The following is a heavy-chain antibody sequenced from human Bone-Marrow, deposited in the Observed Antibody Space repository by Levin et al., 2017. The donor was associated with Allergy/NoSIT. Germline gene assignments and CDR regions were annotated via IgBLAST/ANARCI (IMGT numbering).Heavy chain of an antibody. D-gene: IGHD2-8*02. CDR3: ARNRIIVSGGKDYYYGMDV. J-gene: IGHJ6*02. CDR1: GGSVSSGTYY. V-gene: IGHV4-61*01. Sequence: SETLSLTCTVSGGSVSSGTYYWSWIRQPPGKGLEWIGYINYRGGTNYNPSLKSRATISVATSKNESSLKLTSVTAADTAVYYCARNRIIVSGGKDYYYGMDVWGQGTTVTVSS. CDR2: INYRGGT.